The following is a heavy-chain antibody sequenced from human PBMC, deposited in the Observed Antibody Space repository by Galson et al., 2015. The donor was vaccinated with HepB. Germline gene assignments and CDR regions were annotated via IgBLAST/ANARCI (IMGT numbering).Heavy chain of an antibody. CDR2: INPSGGST. D-gene: IGHD1-26*01. Sequence: SVKVSCKAPGYTFTSYYMHWVRQAPGQGLEWMGIINPSGGSTSYAQKFQGRVTMTRDTSTSTVYMELSSLRSEDTAVYYCARVVGATQLDYWGQGTLVTVSS. CDR3: ARVVGATQLDY. CDR1: GYTFTSYY. V-gene: IGHV1-46*03. J-gene: IGHJ4*02.